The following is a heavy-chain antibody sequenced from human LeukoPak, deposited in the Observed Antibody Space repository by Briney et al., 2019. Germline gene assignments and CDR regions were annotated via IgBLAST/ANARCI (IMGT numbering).Heavy chain of an antibody. V-gene: IGHV3-74*01. CDR1: GFTFSSYW. CDR2: INSDGSST. CDR3: ARVFLGVAVYYYGMDV. D-gene: IGHD3-3*01. J-gene: IGHJ6*02. Sequence: GGSLRLSCAASGFTFSSYWMHWVRQAPGKGLVWVSRINSDGSSTSYADSVKGRFTISRDNAKNTLYLQMNSLRAEDTAVYYCARVFLGVAVYYYGMDVWGQGTTVTVSS.